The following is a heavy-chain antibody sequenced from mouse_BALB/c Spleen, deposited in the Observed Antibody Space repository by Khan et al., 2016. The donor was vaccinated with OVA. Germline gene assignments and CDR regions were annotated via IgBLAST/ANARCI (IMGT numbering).Heavy chain of an antibody. V-gene: IGHV3-1*02. CDR1: GYSITSGYC. Sequence: EVQLQESGPGLVKPSQSLSLTCTVTGYSITSGYCWNWIRQFPGNKLEWMGYISYSGSTNYNPSLKRRISITRDTSKNQFFLQLNSVTTEDTATYYCARTARIKYWGQGTTLTVSS. D-gene: IGHD1-2*01. J-gene: IGHJ2*01. CDR3: ARTARIKY. CDR2: ISYSGST.